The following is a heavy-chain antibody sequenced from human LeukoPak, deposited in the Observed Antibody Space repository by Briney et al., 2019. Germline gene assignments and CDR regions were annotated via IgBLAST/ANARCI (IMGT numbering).Heavy chain of an antibody. Sequence: VKPSETLSLTCTVSGRPIRSTSYYWGWLRQPPGKGLEWIGTIYYSGNTYYNPSLKSRVAMSVDTSKNQFSLKLSSVTAADTAVYYCARLVWFGELYFDYWGQGTLVTVSS. V-gene: IGHV4-39*07. CDR2: IYYSGNT. CDR1: GRPIRSTSYY. D-gene: IGHD3-10*01. CDR3: ARLVWFGELYFDY. J-gene: IGHJ4*02.